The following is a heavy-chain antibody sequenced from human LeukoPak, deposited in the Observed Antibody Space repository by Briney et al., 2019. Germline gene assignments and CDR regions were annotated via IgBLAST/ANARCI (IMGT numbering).Heavy chain of an antibody. CDR2: INWNGAST. Sequence: GGSLRLSCAASGFTFDDYGMSWVRHAPGKGLEWVSGINWNGASTGYADSVKGRFTISRDNAKNSLYLQMNSLRAEDTALYYCARGGTYAGATRFDYWGQGTLVNVSS. CDR3: ARGGTYAGATRFDY. V-gene: IGHV3-20*04. J-gene: IGHJ4*02. CDR1: GFTFDDYG. D-gene: IGHD1-26*01.